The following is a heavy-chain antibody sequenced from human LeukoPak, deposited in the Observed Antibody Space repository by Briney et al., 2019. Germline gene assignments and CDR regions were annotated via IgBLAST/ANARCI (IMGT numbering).Heavy chain of an antibody. CDR2: MYYSGST. J-gene: IGHJ3*02. Sequence: SETLSLTCTVSGGSISSYYWSWIRQPPGKGLEWIGYMYYSGSTNYNPSLKSRVTISVDTSKNQFCLKLSSVTAADTAVYYCARDIPDCGGDCYAFDIWGQGTMVTVSS. D-gene: IGHD2-21*02. V-gene: IGHV4-59*01. CDR1: GGSISSYY. CDR3: ARDIPDCGGDCYAFDI.